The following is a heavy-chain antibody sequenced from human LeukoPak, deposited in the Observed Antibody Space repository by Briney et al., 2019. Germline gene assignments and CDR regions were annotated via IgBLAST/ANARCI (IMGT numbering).Heavy chain of an antibody. CDR3: ARVRTAYYPDY. J-gene: IGHJ4*02. CDR1: GFTFDTYT. D-gene: IGHD3/OR15-3a*01. V-gene: IGHV3-21*01. CDR2: ISSKSGYI. Sequence: PGGSLRLSCVASGFTFDTYTMNWGRQAPGKGLEWVSSISSKSGYIHYADSVKGRFIISRDNAKNSLSLQMNSLRAEDTAVYYCARVRTAYYPDYWGQGTLVTVSS.